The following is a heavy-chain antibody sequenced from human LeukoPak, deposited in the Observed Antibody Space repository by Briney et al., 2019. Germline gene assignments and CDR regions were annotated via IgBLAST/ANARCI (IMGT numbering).Heavy chain of an antibody. CDR1: GGSISSNNYF. Sequence: KTSETLSLTCTVSGGSISSNNYFWGWIRQPPGKGLEWIGSIYFSGSTYYNPSLKSRVTISVDKSKNQFSLKLSSVTAADTAVYYCARDVEAVAFDYWGQGTLVTVSS. V-gene: IGHV4-39*07. J-gene: IGHJ4*02. D-gene: IGHD4-23*01. CDR2: IYFSGST. CDR3: ARDVEAVAFDY.